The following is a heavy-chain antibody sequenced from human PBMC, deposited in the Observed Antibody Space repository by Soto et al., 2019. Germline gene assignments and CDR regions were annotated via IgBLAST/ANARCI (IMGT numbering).Heavy chain of an antibody. CDR2: IRSKPNNFAT. D-gene: IGHD3-10*01. J-gene: IGHJ4*03. V-gene: IGHV3-73*01. CDR1: GFTFSGSD. CDR3: ARHSQWSSGMVE. Sequence: GGSLRLSCSASGFTFSGSDIHWVRQASGRGLEWLGRIRSKPNNFATVYGESVRGRVTFSRDDSQNTAYLQLNNLKSDYTAVYYCARHSQWSSGMVEWGPGTMV.